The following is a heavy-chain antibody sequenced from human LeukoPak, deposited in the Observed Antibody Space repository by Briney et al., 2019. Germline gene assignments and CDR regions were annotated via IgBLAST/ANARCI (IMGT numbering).Heavy chain of an antibody. Sequence: PSETLSLTCAVYGGSFSGYYWSWIRQPPGKGLEWIGEINHSGSTNYNPSLKSRVTISVDTSKNQFSLKLSSVTAADTAVYYCARGALKRYSISWNFDYWGQGTLVTVPS. CDR3: ARGALKRYSISWNFDY. CDR2: INHSGST. CDR1: GGSFSGYY. J-gene: IGHJ4*02. D-gene: IGHD6-13*01. V-gene: IGHV4-34*01.